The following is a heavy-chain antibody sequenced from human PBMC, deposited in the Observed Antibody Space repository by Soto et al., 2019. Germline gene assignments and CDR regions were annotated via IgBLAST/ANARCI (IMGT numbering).Heavy chain of an antibody. CDR3: ARDFSSSGWYGNY. CDR1: GFTFSSYA. Sequence: QVQLVESGGGVVQPGTSLRLSCAASGFTFSSYAMHWVRQAPGKGLEWVAVISYDGSKKDYADSVKGRFTISRDKSKNTLYLQMNSLRAADTAVPYCARDFSSSGWYGNYWGQGTQVTVSS. J-gene: IGHJ4*02. CDR2: ISYDGSKK. V-gene: IGHV3-30-3*01. D-gene: IGHD6-19*01.